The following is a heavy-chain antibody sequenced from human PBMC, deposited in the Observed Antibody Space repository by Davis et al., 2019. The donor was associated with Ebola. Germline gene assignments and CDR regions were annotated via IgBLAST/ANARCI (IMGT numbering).Heavy chain of an antibody. CDR3: ARLKGITIFGVVLPIGYYGMDV. CDR1: GGSISSSSYY. D-gene: IGHD3-3*01. J-gene: IGHJ6*02. CDR2: IYYSGST. V-gene: IGHV4-39*07. Sequence: SETLSLTCTVSGGSISSSSYYWGWIRQPPGKGLEWIGSIYYSGSTYYNPSLKNRVTISVDKSKNQFSLKLSSVTAADTAVYYCARLKGITIFGVVLPIGYYGMDVWGQGTTVTVSS.